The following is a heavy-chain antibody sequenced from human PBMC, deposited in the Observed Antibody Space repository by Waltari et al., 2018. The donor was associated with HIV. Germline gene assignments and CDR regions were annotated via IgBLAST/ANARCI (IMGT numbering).Heavy chain of an antibody. V-gene: IGHV3-23*04. CDR3: AKDDSTGSSGYYPFHY. J-gene: IGHJ4*02. CDR2: ISGSGGST. D-gene: IGHD3-22*01. CDR1: GFTFTNYA. Sequence: EVQLVESGGGLVQPGGSLSFSCAASGFTFTNYALPWVSQAPGKGREWVSAISGSGGSTYYADSVKGRFTISRDNSKNTLYLQMNSLRAEDTALYYCAKDDSTGSSGYYPFHYWGQGTLITVSS.